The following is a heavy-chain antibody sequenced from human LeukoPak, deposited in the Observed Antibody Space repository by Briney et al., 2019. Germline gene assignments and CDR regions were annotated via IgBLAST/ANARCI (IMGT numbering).Heavy chain of an antibody. CDR2: FYYSGST. Sequence: SETLSLTCTVSGDSISSSSYFWGWIRQPPGKGLEWIGSFYYSGSTNYNPSLKSRVTISVDTSKNQFSLKLSSVTAADTAVYYCARRSGWYLIGGREFDYWGQGTLVTVSS. CDR3: ARRSGWYLIGGREFDY. J-gene: IGHJ4*02. V-gene: IGHV4-39*07. D-gene: IGHD6-19*01. CDR1: GDSISSSSYF.